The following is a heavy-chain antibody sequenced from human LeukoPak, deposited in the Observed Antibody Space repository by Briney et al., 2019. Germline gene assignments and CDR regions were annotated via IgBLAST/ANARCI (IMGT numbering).Heavy chain of an antibody. CDR1: GFTFSDYA. V-gene: IGHV3-64*01. Sequence: PGGSLRLSCAASGFTFSDYAMHWVRQAPGKELEYVSAISSNGGSIHYANSVKGRFTISRDNSKNTLYLQMNSLRAEDTAVYYCARDPTWTTVAAGWAFDYWGQGTLATVSS. D-gene: IGHD4-23*01. CDR2: ISSNGGSI. CDR3: ARDPTWTTVAAGWAFDY. J-gene: IGHJ4*02.